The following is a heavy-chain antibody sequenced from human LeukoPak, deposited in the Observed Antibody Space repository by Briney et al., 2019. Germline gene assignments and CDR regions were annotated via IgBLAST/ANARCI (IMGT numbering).Heavy chain of an antibody. J-gene: IGHJ4*02. CDR3: ATHINWNYAGILDY. V-gene: IGHV1-2*06. CDR2: INLNSGDT. D-gene: IGHD1-7*01. CDR1: GYTFTGYY. Sequence: GSVKVSCKASGYTFTGYYMHWLRQAPGQGLEWMGRINLNSGDTKFAQKFQGRVTMSRDTSLSTAYMELSRLTSDDTAVYFCATHINWNYAGILDYWGQGALVTVSS.